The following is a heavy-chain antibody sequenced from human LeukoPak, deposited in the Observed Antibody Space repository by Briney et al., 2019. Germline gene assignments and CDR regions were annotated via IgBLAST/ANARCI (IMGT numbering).Heavy chain of an antibody. Sequence: SETLSLTRTVSGYSISSGYYWGWIRQPPGKGLEWIGSIYHSGSTYYNPSLKSRVTISVDTSKNQFSLKLSSVTAADTAVYYCARARRSTFGLGNWLDPWGQGTLVTVSS. CDR1: GYSISSGYY. CDR2: IYHSGST. CDR3: ARARRSTFGLGNWLDP. J-gene: IGHJ5*02. D-gene: IGHD3-10*02. V-gene: IGHV4-38-2*02.